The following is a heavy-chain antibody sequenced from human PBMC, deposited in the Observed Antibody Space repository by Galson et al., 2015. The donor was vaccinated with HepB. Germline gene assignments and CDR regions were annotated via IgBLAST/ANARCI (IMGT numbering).Heavy chain of an antibody. CDR1: GFTFTSSA. CDR2: IVVGSGNT. Sequence: VKVSCKASGFTFTSSAMQWVRQARGQRLEWIGWIVVGSGNTNYAQKFQERVTITRDMSTSTAYMELRSLRSDDTAVYYCARDGESPFPWKNEDAFDIWGQGTMVTVSS. CDR3: ARDGESPFPWKNEDAFDI. D-gene: IGHD1/OR15-1a*01. V-gene: IGHV1-58*02. J-gene: IGHJ3*02.